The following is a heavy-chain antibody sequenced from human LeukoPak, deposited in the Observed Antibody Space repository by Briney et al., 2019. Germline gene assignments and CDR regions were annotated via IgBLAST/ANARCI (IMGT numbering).Heavy chain of an antibody. V-gene: IGHV1-8*01. Sequence: ASVKVSCKASGYTFTSYDINWVRQATGQGLEWMGWMNPNSGSTGYAQKFQGRVTMTRNTSISTAYMELSSLRSEDTAIYYCARSYLVFNWFDPWGQGTLVTVSS. CDR1: GYTFTSYD. CDR3: ARSYLVFNWFDP. D-gene: IGHD5/OR15-5a*01. CDR2: MNPNSGST. J-gene: IGHJ5*02.